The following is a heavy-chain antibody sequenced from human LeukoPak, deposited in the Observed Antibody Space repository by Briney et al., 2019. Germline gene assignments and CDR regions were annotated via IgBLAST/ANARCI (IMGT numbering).Heavy chain of an antibody. D-gene: IGHD3-3*01. V-gene: IGHV3-7*01. J-gene: IGHJ4*02. Sequence: GGSLRLSCAASGFIFTNYFMSWVRQAPGKGLEWVASIKHDGSERYYVDSVRGRFTISRDNTMNSLYLQMSSLRAEDTAVYYCATDRGWRTSGYYLYYFEYWGQGTLVTFSS. CDR2: IKHDGSER. CDR3: ATDRGWRTSGYYLYYFEY. CDR1: GFIFTNYF.